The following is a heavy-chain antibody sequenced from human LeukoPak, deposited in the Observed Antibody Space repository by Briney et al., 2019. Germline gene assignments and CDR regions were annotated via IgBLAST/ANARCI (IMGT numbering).Heavy chain of an antibody. V-gene: IGHV3-23*01. CDR1: GFTFSSYA. Sequence: PGGSLRLACAAAGFTFSSYAMSWVRQAPGKGMEWVSAISGSGGSTYYADSVKGRFTISRDNSKNTLYLQMNSLRAEDTAVYYCAKNGDYYYYMDVWGKGTTVTVSS. J-gene: IGHJ6*03. CDR2: ISGSGGST. CDR3: AKNGDYYYYMDV. D-gene: IGHD3-10*01.